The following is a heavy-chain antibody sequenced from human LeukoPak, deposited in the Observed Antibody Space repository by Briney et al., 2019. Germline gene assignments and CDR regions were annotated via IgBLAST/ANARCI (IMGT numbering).Heavy chain of an antibody. V-gene: IGHV4-59*08. CDR1: GGSINNYY. D-gene: IGHD5-18*01. J-gene: IGHJ3*02. CDR2: IYYSGGDM. CDR3: ARQPAATAAFDI. Sequence: NPSGTLSLTCTVSGGSINNYYWSWIRQPPGKGLEWIGYIYYSGGDMNYNPSLKSRLTISVDTSKNQISLMLTSMTAADTAVYYCARQPAATAAFDIWAQGTMVTVSS.